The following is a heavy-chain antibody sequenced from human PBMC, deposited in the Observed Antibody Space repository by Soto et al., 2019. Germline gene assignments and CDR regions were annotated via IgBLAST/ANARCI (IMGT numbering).Heavy chain of an antibody. Sequence: GGSLRLSCAASGFTFSSYGMHWVRQAPGKGLEWVAVISYDGSNKYYADSVKGRFTISRDNSKNTLYLQVNSLRAEDTAVYYCANWDYYDSSGYLDYWGQGTLVTVSS. CDR2: ISYDGSNK. CDR3: ANWDYYDSSGYLDY. D-gene: IGHD3-22*01. J-gene: IGHJ4*02. CDR1: GFTFSSYG. V-gene: IGHV3-30*18.